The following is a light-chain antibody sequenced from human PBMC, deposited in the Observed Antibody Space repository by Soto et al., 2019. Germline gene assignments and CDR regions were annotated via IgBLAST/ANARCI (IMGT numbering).Light chain of an antibody. CDR1: QSVNSNY. J-gene: IGKJ4*01. Sequence: DIVLTQSPGTLSLSPGERATLSCRASQSVNSNYLAWYQQKPGQAARLLIYGASSRATGIPDRFSGVGSGTDFTLTISRLEPEDFEVYYCQQYGSSPPTLGGGTKVDI. CDR2: GAS. V-gene: IGKV3-20*01. CDR3: QQYGSSPPT.